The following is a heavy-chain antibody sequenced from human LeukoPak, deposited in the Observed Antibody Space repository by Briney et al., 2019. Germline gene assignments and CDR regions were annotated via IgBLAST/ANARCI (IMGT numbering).Heavy chain of an antibody. D-gene: IGHD1-26*01. J-gene: IGHJ1*01. V-gene: IGHV4-34*01. Sequence: PSETLSFTCAVYGGAFSGYYWSWIRQPPGKGLEWIGEINHSGSTNYNPSLKSRVTLSVDTSKNQLSLKLSSVTGADTAVYYCATEWELLRAQRGLGFQHWGQGTLVTVPS. CDR1: GGAFSGYY. CDR3: ATEWELLRAQRGLGFQH. CDR2: INHSGST.